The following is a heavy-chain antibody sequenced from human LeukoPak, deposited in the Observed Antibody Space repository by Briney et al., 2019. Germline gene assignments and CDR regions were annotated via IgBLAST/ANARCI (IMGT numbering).Heavy chain of an antibody. J-gene: IGHJ4*02. Sequence: SETLSLTCTVSGGSISSDYWSWIRQPPGKGLEWIGYIYYSGSTNYNPSLKSRVTISVDTSKNQFSLKLSSVTAADTAVYYCTREGAGTIVDYWGQGTLVTVSS. CDR1: GGSISSDY. D-gene: IGHD6-19*01. V-gene: IGHV4-59*12. CDR3: TREGAGTIVDY. CDR2: IYYSGST.